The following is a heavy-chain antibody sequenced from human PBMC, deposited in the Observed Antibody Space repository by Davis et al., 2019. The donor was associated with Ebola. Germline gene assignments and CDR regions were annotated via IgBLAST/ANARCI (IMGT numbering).Heavy chain of an antibody. CDR3: ARDWGGYKGGFDY. J-gene: IGHJ4*02. CDR1: GYTFTGYY. CDR2: INPNSGGT. V-gene: IGHV1-2*02. Sequence: ASVKVSCKASGYTFTGYYMHWVRQAPGQGLEWMGWINPNSGGTNYEQKFQGRVTMTRDTSISTAYMELSRLRSDDTAVYYCARDWGGYKGGFDYWGQGTLVTVSS. D-gene: IGHD5-24*01.